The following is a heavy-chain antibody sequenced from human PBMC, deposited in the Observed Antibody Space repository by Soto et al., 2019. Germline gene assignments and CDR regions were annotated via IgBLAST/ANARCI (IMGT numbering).Heavy chain of an antibody. CDR2: IYYSGST. CDR3: ARDSVGDYWFDY. Sequence: QVQLQESGPGLVKPSQTLSLTCTVSGGSISSGGYYWSWIRQHPGKGLEWIGYIYYSGSTYYNPSLNSRVTISVDTSKNQFSLKLSSVTAADTAVYYCARDSVGDYWFDYWGQGTLVTVSS. D-gene: IGHD4-17*01. J-gene: IGHJ4*02. V-gene: IGHV4-31*03. CDR1: GGSISSGGYY.